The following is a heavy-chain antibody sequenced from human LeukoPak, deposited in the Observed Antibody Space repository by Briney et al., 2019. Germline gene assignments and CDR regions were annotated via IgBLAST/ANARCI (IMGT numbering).Heavy chain of an antibody. J-gene: IGHJ4*02. CDR2: INHSGST. CDR3: ARAGYWRAEVY. Sequence: TSETLSLTCAVYGGSFSGYYWSWIRQPPGKGLEWIGEINHSGSTNYNPSLKSRVTISVDTSKNQFSLKLSSVTAADTAVYYCARAGYWRAEVYWGQGTLVTVSS. CDR1: GGSFSGYY. D-gene: IGHD2-2*03. V-gene: IGHV4-34*01.